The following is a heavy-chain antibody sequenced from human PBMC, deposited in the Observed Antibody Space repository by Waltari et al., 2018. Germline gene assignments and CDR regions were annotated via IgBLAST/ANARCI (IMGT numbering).Heavy chain of an antibody. D-gene: IGHD3-22*01. CDR3: ARGDDSSGYYYATFDY. CDR1: GGSIRSGGYY. Sequence: QVQLQESGPGLVKPSQTLSLTCTVSGGSIRSGGYYWSWIRQHPGKGLEWIGYIYHSGSTYYNPSLKSRVTISVDRSKNQFSLKLSSVTAADTAVYYCARGDDSSGYYYATFDYWGQGTLVTVSS. J-gene: IGHJ4*02. V-gene: IGHV4-31*03. CDR2: IYHSGST.